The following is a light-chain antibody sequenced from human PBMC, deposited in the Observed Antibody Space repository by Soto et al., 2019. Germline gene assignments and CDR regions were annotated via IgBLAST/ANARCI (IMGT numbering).Light chain of an antibody. Sequence: QSVLTQPASVSGSPGQSITISCTGTSSDIGSYNYVSWYQQHPGKAPKLIISDVSNRPSGVSNRFSGSKSGNTASLIISGLQAEDEGDYYCSSYRTSSTPLVFGTGTKLTVL. CDR1: SSDIGSYNY. V-gene: IGLV2-14*03. J-gene: IGLJ1*01. CDR3: SSYRTSSTPLV. CDR2: DVS.